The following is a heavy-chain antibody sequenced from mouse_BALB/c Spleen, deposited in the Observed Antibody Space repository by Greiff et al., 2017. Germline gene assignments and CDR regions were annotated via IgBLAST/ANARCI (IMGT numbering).Heavy chain of an antibody. CDR2: IDPANGNT. V-gene: IGHV14-3*02. Sequence: EVHLVESGAELVKPGASVKLSCTASGFNIKDTYMHWVKQRPEQGLEWIGRIDPANGNTKYDPKFQGKATITADTSSNTAYLQLSSLTSEDTAVYYCARTTVYYAMDYWGQGTSVTVSS. D-gene: IGHD1-1*01. J-gene: IGHJ4*01. CDR3: ARTTVYYAMDY. CDR1: GFNIKDTY.